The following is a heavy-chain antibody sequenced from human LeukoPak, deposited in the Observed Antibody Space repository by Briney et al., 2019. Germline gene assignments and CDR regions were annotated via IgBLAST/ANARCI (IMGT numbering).Heavy chain of an antibody. V-gene: IGHV3-23*01. CDR3: AKDVSETYYYYYMDV. CDR1: GFTFSSYA. D-gene: IGHD1-26*01. Sequence: GGSLRLSCAASGFTFSSYAMSWVRQAPGKRLEWVSAISGSGGSTYYADSVRGRFTISRDNSKNTLYLQMTSLRAEDTAVYYCAKDVSETYYYYYMDVWGKGTTVTVSS. CDR2: ISGSGGST. J-gene: IGHJ6*03.